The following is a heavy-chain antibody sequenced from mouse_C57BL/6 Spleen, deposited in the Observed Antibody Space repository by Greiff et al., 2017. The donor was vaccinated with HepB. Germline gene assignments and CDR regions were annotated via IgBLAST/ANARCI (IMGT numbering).Heavy chain of an antibody. CDR2: INYDGSST. Sequence: EVKLMESEGGLVQPGSSMKLSCTASGFTFSDYYMAWVRQVPEKGLEWVANINYDGSSTYYLDSLKSRFIISRDNAKNILYLQMSSLKSEDTATYYCAREYGSSYVGRYFDVWGTGTTVTVSS. CDR3: AREYGSSYVGRYFDV. CDR1: GFTFSDYY. J-gene: IGHJ1*03. V-gene: IGHV5-16*01. D-gene: IGHD1-1*01.